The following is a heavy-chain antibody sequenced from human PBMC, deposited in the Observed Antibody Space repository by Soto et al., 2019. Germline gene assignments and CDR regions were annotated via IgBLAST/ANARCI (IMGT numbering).Heavy chain of an antibody. Sequence: PSETLSLTCSVSGGSISSYYWSWIRQPPGKGLEWIGYIFYSGKIDYNPSLKSRVTMSVDMSKNQISLKLTSVSAADTAVYYCARETYGDYVGYFDPWGQGTLVTVSS. CDR2: IFYSGKI. J-gene: IGHJ5*02. CDR1: GGSISSYY. V-gene: IGHV4-59*01. D-gene: IGHD4-17*01. CDR3: ARETYGDYVGYFDP.